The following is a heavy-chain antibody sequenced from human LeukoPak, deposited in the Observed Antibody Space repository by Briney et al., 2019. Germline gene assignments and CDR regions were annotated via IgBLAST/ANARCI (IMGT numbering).Heavy chain of an antibody. J-gene: IGHJ4*02. Sequence: ETLSLTCTVSGGSISSSSYYWGWVRQAPGKGLEWVSSISSSSSYIYYADSVKGRFTISRDNAKNSLYLQMNSLRAEDTAVYYCASRGYCSSTSCYTPYFDYWGQGTLVTVSS. CDR3: ASRGYCSSTSCYTPYFDY. CDR1: GGSISSSSYY. D-gene: IGHD2-2*02. V-gene: IGHV3-21*01. CDR2: ISSSSSYI.